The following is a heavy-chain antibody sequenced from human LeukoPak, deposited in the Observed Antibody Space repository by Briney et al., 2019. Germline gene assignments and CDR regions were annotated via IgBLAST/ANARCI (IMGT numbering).Heavy chain of an antibody. CDR1: GFTFDDYT. Sequence: GGSLRPSCAASGFTFDDYTMHWVRQAPGKGLEWVSLISWDGGSTYYADSVKGRFTISRDNSKNSLYLQMNSLRTEDTALYYCAKAGIAVAWRPLDYWGQGTLVTVSS. V-gene: IGHV3-43*01. J-gene: IGHJ4*02. CDR3: AKAGIAVAWRPLDY. D-gene: IGHD6-19*01. CDR2: ISWDGGST.